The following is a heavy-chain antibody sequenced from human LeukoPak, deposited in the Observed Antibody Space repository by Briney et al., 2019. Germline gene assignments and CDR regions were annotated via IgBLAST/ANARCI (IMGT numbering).Heavy chain of an antibody. CDR1: GFTFSSYA. J-gene: IGHJ3*02. Sequence: GGSLRLPCAASGFTFSSYAMSWVRQAPGKGLEWVSAISGSGGSTYYADSVKSRFTISRDNSKNTLYLQMNSLRAEDTAVYYCAKAVQLERGYAFDTWGQGTMVTVSS. D-gene: IGHD1-1*01. CDR2: ISGSGGST. CDR3: AKAVQLERGYAFDT. V-gene: IGHV3-23*01.